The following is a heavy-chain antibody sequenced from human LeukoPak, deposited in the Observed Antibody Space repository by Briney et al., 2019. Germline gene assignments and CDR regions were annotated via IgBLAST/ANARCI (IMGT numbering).Heavy chain of an antibody. CDR1: GYTFTSFG. Sequence: ASVKVSCKASGYTFTSFGISWVRQAPGQGLEWMGWITTYNGNTNYAQKVQGRVTMTTDTSTSTAYMELRSLTSGDTAVYYCARRDCSSSSCHYYYYYMDVWGQGTTVTVSS. CDR2: ITTYNGNT. D-gene: IGHD2-2*01. V-gene: IGHV1-18*01. CDR3: ARRDCSSSSCHYYYYYMDV. J-gene: IGHJ6*02.